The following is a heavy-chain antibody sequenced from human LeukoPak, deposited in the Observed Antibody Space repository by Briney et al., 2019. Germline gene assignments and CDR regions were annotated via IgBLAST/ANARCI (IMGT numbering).Heavy chain of an antibody. Sequence: SETLSLTCTVSGGSISSYYWSWIRQPPGKGLEWIGYIYYSGSTNYNPSLKSRVTISVDTSKNQFSLKLSSVTAADTAAYYCARMGYDFWSGYYTDWTFDYWGQGTLVTVSS. J-gene: IGHJ4*02. CDR2: IYYSGST. D-gene: IGHD3-3*01. V-gene: IGHV4-59*01. CDR3: ARMGYDFWSGYYTDWTFDY. CDR1: GGSISSYY.